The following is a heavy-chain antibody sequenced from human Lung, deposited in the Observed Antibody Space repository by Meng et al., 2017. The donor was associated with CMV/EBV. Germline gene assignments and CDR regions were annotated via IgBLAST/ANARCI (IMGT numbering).Heavy chain of an antibody. J-gene: IGHJ6*02. D-gene: IGHD2-2*02. CDR2: INHSGST. V-gene: IGHV4-34*01. CDR1: GGSFSGYY. CDR3: ARELGYCSSTSCYTYYYYGMDV. Sequence: SETLSLTCAVYGGSFSGYYWSWIRQPPGKGLEWIGEINHSGSTNYNPSLKSRVTISVDTSKNQFSLKLSSVTAADTAVYYCARELGYCSSTSCYTYYYYGMDVWXQGNXVTV.